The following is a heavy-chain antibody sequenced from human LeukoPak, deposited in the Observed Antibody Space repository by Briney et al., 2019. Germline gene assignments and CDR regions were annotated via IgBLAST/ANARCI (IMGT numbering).Heavy chain of an antibody. CDR3: ARGEGMSPFYDSSGYLY. J-gene: IGHJ4*02. Sequence: PGGSLRLSCGASGFTFSSYSMNWVRQAPGKGLEWVSYISSSSSTIYYADSVKGRFTISRDNAKNSLYLQMNSLRAEDTAVYYCARGEGMSPFYDSSGYLYWGQGTLVTVSS. CDR2: ISSSSSTI. CDR1: GFTFSSYS. D-gene: IGHD3-22*01. V-gene: IGHV3-48*01.